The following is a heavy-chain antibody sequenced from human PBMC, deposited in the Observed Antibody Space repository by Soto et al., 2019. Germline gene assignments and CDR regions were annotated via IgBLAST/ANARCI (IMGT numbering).Heavy chain of an antibody. CDR3: ARIIGYCSSTSCPRYFDN. V-gene: IGHV1-18*01. D-gene: IGHD2-2*01. J-gene: IGHJ4*02. CDR2: ISAYNGNT. CDR1: GYTFTSYG. Sequence: GASVKVSYKASGYTFTSYGISWVRQAPGQGLEWMGWISAYNGNTNYAQRLQGRVTMTTDASTSTAYMELRSLRSDDTAVYYCARIIGYCSSTSCPRYFDNWGQGTLVTVSS.